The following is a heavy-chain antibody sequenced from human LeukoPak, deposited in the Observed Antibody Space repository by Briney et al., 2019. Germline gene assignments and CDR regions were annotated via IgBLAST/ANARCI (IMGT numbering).Heavy chain of an antibody. V-gene: IGHV4-4*07. J-gene: IGHJ5*02. CDR2: IYTSGST. CDR1: GGSISSYY. Sequence: SETLSLTCTVSGGSISSYYWSWIRQPAGKGLEWIGRIYTSGSTNYNPSLKSRVTMSVGTSKNQFSLKPSSVTAADTAVYYCARDSDILTGPNWFDPWGQGTLVTVSS. CDR3: ARDSDILTGPNWFDP. D-gene: IGHD3-9*01.